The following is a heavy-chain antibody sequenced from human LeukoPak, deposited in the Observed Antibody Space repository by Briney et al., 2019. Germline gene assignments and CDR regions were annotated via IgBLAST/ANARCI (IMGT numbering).Heavy chain of an antibody. V-gene: IGHV1-69*13. CDR1: GGTFGSYA. CDR3: ARFEKYSSGWLASWFDP. D-gene: IGHD6-19*01. Sequence: ASVKVSCKASGGTFGSYAISWVRQAPGQGLEWMGRIIPIFGTANYAQKFQGRVTITADESTSTAYMELSSLRSEDTAVYYCARFEKYSSGWLASWFDPWGQGTLVTVSS. CDR2: IIPIFGTA. J-gene: IGHJ5*02.